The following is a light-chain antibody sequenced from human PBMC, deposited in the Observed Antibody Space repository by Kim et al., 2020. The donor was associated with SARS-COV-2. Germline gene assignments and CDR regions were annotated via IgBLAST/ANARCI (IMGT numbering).Light chain of an antibody. CDR1: SLRRYY. CDR3: NSRDSSGNHLV. CDR2: GKN. J-gene: IGLJ1*01. V-gene: IGLV3-19*01. Sequence: SSELTQDPAVSVALGQTVRITCQGDSLRRYYASWYQHKPGQAPVLVIYGKNNRPSGIPDRFSGSSSGNTASLTITGAQAEDEADYYCNSRDSSGNHLVFG.